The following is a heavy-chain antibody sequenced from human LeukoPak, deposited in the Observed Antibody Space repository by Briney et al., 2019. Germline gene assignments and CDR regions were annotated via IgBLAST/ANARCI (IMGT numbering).Heavy chain of an antibody. CDR1: GYRFTNYW. D-gene: IGHD2-21*02. CDR2: IYPGDSDT. Sequence: GESLKISCKGSGYRFTNYWIGWVRQMPGKGLEFMGIIYPGDSDTRYSPSFQGQVTISADKSISTAYLQWSSLKASDTAMYYCARRADCGGDCYLQYYFDYWGQGTLVTVSS. J-gene: IGHJ4*02. V-gene: IGHV5-51*01. CDR3: ARRADCGGDCYLQYYFDY.